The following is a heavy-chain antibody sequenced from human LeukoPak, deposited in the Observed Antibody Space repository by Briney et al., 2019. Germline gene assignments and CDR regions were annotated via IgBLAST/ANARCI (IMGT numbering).Heavy chain of an antibody. Sequence: PGGSLRLSCAASGFSFSSFAMYWVRQAPGKGLEWVTLISYDGNNKYYTDSVKGRFTASRDITNKTLYLQRDSLRGEDTAVYHCARQYCSAGSCYLDYCGQGTLGTVS. CDR2: ISYDGNNK. D-gene: IGHD2-15*01. V-gene: IGHV3-30-3*01. J-gene: IGHJ4*02. CDR3: ARQYCSAGSCYLDY. CDR1: GFSFSSFA.